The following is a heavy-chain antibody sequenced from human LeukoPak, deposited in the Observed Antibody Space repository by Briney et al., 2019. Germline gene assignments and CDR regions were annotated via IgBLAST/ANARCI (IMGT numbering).Heavy chain of an antibody. D-gene: IGHD6-13*01. Sequence: PSGTLSLTCTVSGGSISTYYWSWIRQPPGKGLEWIGYIYYSGSTNYNPSLKSRVTISVDTSKNHFSLKLNSVTAADTAVYYCARGIAAYAPWGQGTLVTVSS. CDR3: ARGIAAYAP. CDR1: GGSISTYY. CDR2: IYYSGST. V-gene: IGHV4-59*01. J-gene: IGHJ5*02.